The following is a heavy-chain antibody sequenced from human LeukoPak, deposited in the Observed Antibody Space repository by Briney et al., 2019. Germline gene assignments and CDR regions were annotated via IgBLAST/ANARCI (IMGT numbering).Heavy chain of an antibody. D-gene: IGHD5-12*01. Sequence: SQTLSLTCSVSGDSITSGDSYWTWIRQPAGRGLEWIGLIYTSGSTKYNPSLKSRITMSLDTSKNQISLQLNSVTAADTSVYYCAREYSHWGQGTLVTVSS. CDR3: AREYSH. V-gene: IGHV4-61*02. CDR1: GDSITSGDSY. J-gene: IGHJ4*02. CDR2: IYTSGST.